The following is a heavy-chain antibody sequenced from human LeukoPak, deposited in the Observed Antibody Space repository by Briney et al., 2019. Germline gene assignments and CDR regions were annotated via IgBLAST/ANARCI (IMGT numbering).Heavy chain of an antibody. CDR1: GGSFSGYY. J-gene: IGHJ4*02. D-gene: IGHD2-15*01. CDR2: INHSGST. V-gene: IGHV4-34*01. CDR3: ARAEVVADGFDY. Sequence: PSETLSLTCAVYGGSFSGYYWSWIRQPPGKGLEWMGEINHSGSTNYNPSLMSRGTISLDTSKNQFSLQRRSVTAAETAVYYCARAEVVADGFDYCGEGSPGTASS.